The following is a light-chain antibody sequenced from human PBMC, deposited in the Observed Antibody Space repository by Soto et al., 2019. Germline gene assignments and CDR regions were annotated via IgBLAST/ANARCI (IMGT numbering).Light chain of an antibody. Sequence: DIQMTQSPSSLSASVGDRVTITCRASQSISTYLNWYQHKPGKAPKLLIYAASTLQSGVPPRFSGSGSGTDFTLTISLQPEDFATYYCQQSLSTPLTFGGGTKVEIK. CDR1: QSISTY. J-gene: IGKJ4*01. CDR3: QQSLSTPLT. V-gene: IGKV1-39*01. CDR2: AAS.